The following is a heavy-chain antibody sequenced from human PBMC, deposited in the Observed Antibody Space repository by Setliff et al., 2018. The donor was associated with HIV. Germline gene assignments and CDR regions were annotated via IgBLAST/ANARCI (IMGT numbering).Heavy chain of an antibody. CDR3: AREKGSYSSSWTRTDAFDI. CDR1: EFTFSSYN. Sequence: GGSLRLSCAASEFTFSSYNMNWVRQAPGKGLEWVSSISSGCSYKYNADSVKGRFTISRDNAKNSLYLQMNSLRAEDTAVYYCAREKGSYSSSWTRTDAFDIWGQGTMVTVSS. D-gene: IGHD6-13*01. J-gene: IGHJ3*02. CDR2: ISSGCSYK. V-gene: IGHV3-21*01.